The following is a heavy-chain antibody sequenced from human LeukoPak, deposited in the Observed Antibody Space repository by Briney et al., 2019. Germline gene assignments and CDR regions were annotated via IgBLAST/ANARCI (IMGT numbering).Heavy chain of an antibody. V-gene: IGHV4-31*03. D-gene: IGHD3-3*01. J-gene: IGHJ4*02. Sequence: SETLSLTCSVSGGSFSSSSYSWSWVRQHPGKGLEWIAYIYYSGNTYYNPSLKRRVTISVDTSKNQFSLKLSSVTAADTAVYYCARTITIFGALGYFDYWGQGTLVTVSS. CDR1: GGSFSSSSYS. CDR3: ARTITIFGALGYFDY. CDR2: IYYSGNT.